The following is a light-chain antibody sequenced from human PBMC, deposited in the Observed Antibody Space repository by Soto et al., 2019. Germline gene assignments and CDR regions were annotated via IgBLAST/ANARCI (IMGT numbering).Light chain of an antibody. V-gene: IGKV1-27*01. Sequence: DIQMTQSPSSLSAFVGDTVTITCRASQDISNFLAWYQQKPGKVPKLLIYAASTLQSGVPSRFSGSGSGTDFTLTISSLQPEDVATYYCQKCKIAPFTFGGGTKVDMK. CDR1: QDISNF. CDR2: AAS. J-gene: IGKJ4*01. CDR3: QKCKIAPFT.